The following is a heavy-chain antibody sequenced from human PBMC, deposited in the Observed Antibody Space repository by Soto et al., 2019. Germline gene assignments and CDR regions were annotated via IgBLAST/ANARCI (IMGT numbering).Heavy chain of an antibody. Sequence: SETLSLTCTVTGDSVNSYYWRWMRQPPGKGLECMGYVYYSGSTNYNPSLKSRVTISVDTSKNQISLRLKSVTAADTAVYYCARAATSGIHYFDYWGQGSLVTVSS. CDR2: VYYSGST. CDR3: ARAATSGIHYFDY. D-gene: IGHD6-13*01. J-gene: IGHJ4*02. CDR1: GDSVNSYY. V-gene: IGHV4-59*02.